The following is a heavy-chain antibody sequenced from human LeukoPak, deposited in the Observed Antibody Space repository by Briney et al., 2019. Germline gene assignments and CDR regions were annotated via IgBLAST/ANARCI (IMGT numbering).Heavy chain of an antibody. V-gene: IGHV4-39*07. Sequence: SETLSLTCTVSGGSISSSSYYWGWIRQPPGKGLEWIGSIYYSGSTYYNPSLKSRVTISVDTSKNQFSLKLSSVTAADTAVYYCARGPRSYQPSLRALLGNYFDYWGQGTLVTVSS. CDR1: GGSISSSSYY. D-gene: IGHD4-17*01. CDR2: IYYSGST. CDR3: ARGPRSYQPSLRALLGNYFDY. J-gene: IGHJ4*02.